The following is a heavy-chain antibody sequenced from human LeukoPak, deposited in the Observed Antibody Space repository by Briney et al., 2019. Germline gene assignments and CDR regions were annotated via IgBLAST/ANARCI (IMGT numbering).Heavy chain of an antibody. J-gene: IGHJ4*02. V-gene: IGHV3-48*03. Sequence: PGGSLRLSCAASGFTFSSYEMNWVRQAPGKGLEWVSYISSSGSTIYYADSVKGRFTISGDNAKNSLYLQMNSLRAEDTAVYYCARVSYSGYRDLDYWGQGTLVTVSS. CDR2: ISSSGSTI. CDR3: ARVSYSGYRDLDY. D-gene: IGHD5-12*01. CDR1: GFTFSSYE.